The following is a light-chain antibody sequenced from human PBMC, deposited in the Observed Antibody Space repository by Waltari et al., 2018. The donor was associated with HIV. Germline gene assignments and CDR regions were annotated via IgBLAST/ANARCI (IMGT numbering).Light chain of an antibody. J-gene: IGKJ2*01. V-gene: IGKV4-1*01. Sequence: DIVMTQSPDSLTVFLGARATINCKSSQSVLYSSNNKNYLAWYQQKAGQPPKLLIYWASTRESGVPDRFSASVSGTDFSLTISSLQAEDVAVYYCQQYYSTPYTFGQGTKLEIK. CDR2: WAS. CDR1: QSVLYSSNNKNY. CDR3: QQYYSTPYT.